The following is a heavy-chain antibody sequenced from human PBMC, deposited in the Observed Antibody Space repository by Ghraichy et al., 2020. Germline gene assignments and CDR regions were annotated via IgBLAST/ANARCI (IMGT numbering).Heavy chain of an antibody. D-gene: IGHD4/OR15-4a*01. CDR2: ISSSGTTI. J-gene: IGHJ4*02. V-gene: IGHV3-11*01. CDR3: AREGQASVGAHVYY. Sequence: AGSMRLSCAASGFTFSDYYMSWIRQAPGKGLEWISYISSSGTTIYYADSVKGRFTISRDNAKNSLHLQMNSLGAEDTAVYYCAREGQASVGAHVYYWGQGTPVTVSS. CDR1: GFTFSDYY.